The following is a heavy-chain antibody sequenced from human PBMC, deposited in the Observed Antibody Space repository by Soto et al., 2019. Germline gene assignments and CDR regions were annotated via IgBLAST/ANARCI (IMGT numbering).Heavy chain of an antibody. V-gene: IGHV4-30-2*01. CDR2: IYHSGST. D-gene: IGHD3-22*01. CDR1: GGSVSSGGYF. CDR3: ARGEYYDSSGYYDY. Sequence: SETLSLTCAVSGGSVSSGGYFWSWIRQPPGKGLEWIGYIYHSGSTYYNPSLKSRVTISVDRSKNQFSLKLSSVTAVDTAVYYCARGEYYDSSGYYDYWGQGTLVTVSS. J-gene: IGHJ4*02.